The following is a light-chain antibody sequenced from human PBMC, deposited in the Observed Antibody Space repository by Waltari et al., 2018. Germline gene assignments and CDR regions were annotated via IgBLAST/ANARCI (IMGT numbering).Light chain of an antibody. V-gene: IGLV2-14*03. Sequence: QSALTQPAYVSGSPGQSITISCAGTSSDVGGYDYVSWYQQHPGRAPKLIVVDVNKLSAGISNRFSGSRSGNTASLRISGLQDEDEADYYCSSYTSISTSVFGTGTKVTVL. CDR1: SSDVGGYDY. CDR2: DVN. CDR3: SSYTSISTSV. J-gene: IGLJ1*01.